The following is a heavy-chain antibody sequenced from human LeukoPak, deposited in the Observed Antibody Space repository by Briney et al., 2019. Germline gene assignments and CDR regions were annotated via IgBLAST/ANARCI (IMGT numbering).Heavy chain of an antibody. CDR2: ISSSGSTI. Sequence: GGSLRLSCAASGFTFGIYAMNWVRQAPGKGLEWVSYISSSGSTIYYADSVKGRFTISRDNAKNSLYLQMNSLRAEDTAVYYCARVHHSSGYYSNFDYWGQGTLVTVSS. D-gene: IGHD3-22*01. J-gene: IGHJ4*02. V-gene: IGHV3-48*03. CDR1: GFTFGIYA. CDR3: ARVHHSSGYYSNFDY.